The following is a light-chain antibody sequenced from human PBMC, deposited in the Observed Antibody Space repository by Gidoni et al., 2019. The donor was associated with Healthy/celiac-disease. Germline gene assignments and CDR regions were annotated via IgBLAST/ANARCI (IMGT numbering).Light chain of an antibody. V-gene: IGLV1-51*01. CDR2: DNN. CDR1: SPNIGNHY. CDR3: GTWDSSLSARV. Sequence: QSVLTQPPSVSAAPGQKVTISCSGSSPNIGNHYVSWYQQLPGTAPKLLIYDNNKRPSGIPDRFSGSKSGTSATLGITGLQTGDEADYYCGTWDSSLSARVFGGGTKLTVL. J-gene: IGLJ2*01.